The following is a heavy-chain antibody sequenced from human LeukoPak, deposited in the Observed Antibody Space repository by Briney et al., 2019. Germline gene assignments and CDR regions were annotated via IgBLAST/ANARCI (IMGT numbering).Heavy chain of an antibody. D-gene: IGHD5-24*01. CDR1: GYTFTSYG. Sequence: GASVKVSCKASGYTFTSYGISWVRQAPGQGPEWMGWISAYSTYNGNTNYAQKFQGRVTITADKSTSTAYMELSSLRSEDTAVYYCARGEGDGYNPYYYYYYGMDVWGQGTTVTVSS. J-gene: IGHJ6*02. V-gene: IGHV1-18*01. CDR2: ISAYSTYNGNT. CDR3: ARGEGDGYNPYYYYYYGMDV.